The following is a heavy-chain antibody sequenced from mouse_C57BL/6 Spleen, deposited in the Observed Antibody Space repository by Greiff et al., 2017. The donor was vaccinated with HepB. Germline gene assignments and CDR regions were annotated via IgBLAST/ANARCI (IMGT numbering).Heavy chain of an antibody. D-gene: IGHD1-1*01. CDR1: GFTFSDYG. J-gene: IGHJ4*01. Sequence: EVQLVESGGGLVQPGGSLKLSCAASGFTFSDYGMAWVRQAPRKGPEWVAFISNLAYSIYYADTVTGRFTISRENAKNTLYLEMSSLRSEDTAMYYCARRFTTVVDTYAMDYWGQGTSVTVSS. CDR3: ARRFTTVVDTYAMDY. CDR2: ISNLAYSI. V-gene: IGHV5-15*01.